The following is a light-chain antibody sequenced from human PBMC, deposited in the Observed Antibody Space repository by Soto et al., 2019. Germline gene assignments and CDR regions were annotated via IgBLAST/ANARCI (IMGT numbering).Light chain of an antibody. CDR1: QGISSW. J-gene: IGKJ4*01. CDR3: KKYNSYPLT. V-gene: IGKV1D-16*01. Sequence: IQLTQSPSYIVTSVGDRVTLTCRASQGISSWLAWYQQKPEKAHKSLIYAASSLHSGVPSRFSGSGSGTDFTLTISSLQPEEFATYYCKKYNSYPLTFGGGNKVDNK. CDR2: AAS.